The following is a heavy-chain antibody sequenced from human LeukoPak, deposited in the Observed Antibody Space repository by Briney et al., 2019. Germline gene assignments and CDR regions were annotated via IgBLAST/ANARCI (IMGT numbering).Heavy chain of an antibody. J-gene: IGHJ5*02. CDR1: GGSISSYY. V-gene: IGHV4-59*01. Sequence: SETLSLTCTVSGGSISSYYWSWIRQPPGKGLEWLGYIYYSGSTNYNPSLKSRVTISVDTSKNQFSPKLSSVTAADTAVYYCARGAHKSFIRKEIRWFDPWGQGTLVTVSS. CDR3: ARGAHKSFIRKEIRWFDP. D-gene: IGHD5-24*01. CDR2: IYYSGST.